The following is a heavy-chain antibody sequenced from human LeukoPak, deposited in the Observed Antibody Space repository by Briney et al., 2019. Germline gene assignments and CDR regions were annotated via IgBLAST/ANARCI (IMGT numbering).Heavy chain of an antibody. CDR1: GYTFTSYD. Sequence: GASVKVSCKASGYTFTSYDINWVRQATGQGLEWMGWMNPNSGNTGYAQKFQGRVTMTRNTSISTAYMELSSLRSEDTAVYYCARLGPHYGGNPDNWFDPWDQGTLVTVSS. D-gene: IGHD4-23*01. J-gene: IGHJ5*02. V-gene: IGHV1-8*01. CDR2: MNPNSGNT. CDR3: ARLGPHYGGNPDNWFDP.